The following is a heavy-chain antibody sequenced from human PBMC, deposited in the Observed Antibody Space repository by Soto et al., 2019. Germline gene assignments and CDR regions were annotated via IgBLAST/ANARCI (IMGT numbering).Heavy chain of an antibody. V-gene: IGHV3-48*01. CDR2: ISSTSSNI. CDR3: ARDKRDLRFLEWSYYFDY. D-gene: IGHD3-3*01. Sequence: GGSLRLSCVASGFTFSSYSMNWVRQAPGKGLEWVSYISSTSSNIYYADSVKGRFTISRDNSKNTLYLQMNSLRAEDTAVYYCARDKRDLRFLEWSYYFDYWGQGTLVTVSS. J-gene: IGHJ4*02. CDR1: GFTFSSYS.